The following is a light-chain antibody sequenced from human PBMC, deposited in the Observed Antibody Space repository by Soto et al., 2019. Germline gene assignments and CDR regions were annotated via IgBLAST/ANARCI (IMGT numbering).Light chain of an antibody. CDR1: SSNIGAGYG. V-gene: IGLV1-40*01. Sequence: QSVLTQPPSVSGAPGQRVTISCTGSSSNIGAGYGVHWYETLPGTALKLLIYDNNNRPSGVPDRFSGSKSATSASLAITGLQAEDEADYYCQSYDSSLSGSEVFGGGTKLTVL. J-gene: IGLJ3*02. CDR3: QSYDSSLSGSEV. CDR2: DNN.